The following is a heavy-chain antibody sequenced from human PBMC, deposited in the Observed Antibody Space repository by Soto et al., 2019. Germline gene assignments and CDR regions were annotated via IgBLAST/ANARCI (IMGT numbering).Heavy chain of an antibody. CDR1: GFTFSSYA. D-gene: IGHD2-15*01. Sequence: EVQLLESGGGLVQPGGSLRLSCAASGFTFSSYAMSWVRQAPGKGLEWVSAISGSGGSTYYADSVKGRFTISRDNSKNTLYLQMNSLRAEDTAVYYCARGDSWRVDYFDYWGQGTLVTVSS. V-gene: IGHV3-23*01. CDR2: ISGSGGST. J-gene: IGHJ4*02. CDR3: ARGDSWRVDYFDY.